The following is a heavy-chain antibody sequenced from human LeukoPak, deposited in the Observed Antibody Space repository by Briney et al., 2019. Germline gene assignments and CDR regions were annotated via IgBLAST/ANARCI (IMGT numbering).Heavy chain of an antibody. J-gene: IGHJ4*02. V-gene: IGHV4-38-2*02. Sequence: PSETLSLTCTVSGYSISSCYYGCWSRQPPGKGLEWIGSIYHSGSTYYNPSLKSRVTISVDTSKSQFSLKLSSVTAADTAVYYCARGMTTVVTPNFDYWGQGTLVTVSS. CDR3: ARGMTTVVTPNFDY. CDR2: IYHSGST. D-gene: IGHD4-23*01. CDR1: GYSISSCYY.